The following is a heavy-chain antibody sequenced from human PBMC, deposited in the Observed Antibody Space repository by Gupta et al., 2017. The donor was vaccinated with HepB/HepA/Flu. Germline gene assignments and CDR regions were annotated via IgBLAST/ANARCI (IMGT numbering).Heavy chain of an antibody. V-gene: IGHV3-9*03. CDR2: IRWNSGRI. D-gene: IGHD5-18*01. J-gene: IGHJ3*02. CDR1: GFTFDDYA. Sequence: EVQLVESGGDLVQPGRSLRLSCAASGFTFDDYAMHWVRQAPGKGLEWVSGIRWNSGRIAYADSVKGRGTISRDNAKNSLYLKMNSRIVEEVTLYSGANASQLWVGGATTIDAFDIGGQGTMVTVSS. CDR3: ANASQLWVGGATTIDAFDI.